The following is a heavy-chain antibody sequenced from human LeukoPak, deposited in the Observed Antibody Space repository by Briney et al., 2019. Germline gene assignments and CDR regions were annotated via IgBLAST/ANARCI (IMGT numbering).Heavy chain of an antibody. Sequence: QSGGALRLSCAASGFTFSSYWMHWVRQAPGKGLVWVSRINSDGSTTNYADSVKGRFTISRDNAKNTLYLQVNSLRAEDTAVYYCARVKNGDYESAYDIWGQGTMVTVSS. CDR1: GFTFSSYW. CDR2: INSDGSTT. D-gene: IGHD4-17*01. CDR3: ARVKNGDYESAYDI. J-gene: IGHJ3*02. V-gene: IGHV3-74*01.